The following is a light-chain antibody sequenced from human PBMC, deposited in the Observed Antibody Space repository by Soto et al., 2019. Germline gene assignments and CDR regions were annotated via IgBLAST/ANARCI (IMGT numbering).Light chain of an antibody. CDR2: AAS. V-gene: IGKV1-27*01. CDR3: QHYNNWPPWT. J-gene: IGKJ1*01. Sequence: DIQMTQSPSSLSASVGDRVTITCRASQGISNYLAWYQQKPGKVPKHLIYAASTLQSGVPSRFSGSGSGTDFTLTISSLQSEDFAVYYCQHYNNWPPWTFGQGTKVEIK. CDR1: QGISNY.